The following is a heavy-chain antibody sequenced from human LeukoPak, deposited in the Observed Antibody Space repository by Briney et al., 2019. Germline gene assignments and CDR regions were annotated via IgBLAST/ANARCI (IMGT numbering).Heavy chain of an antibody. Sequence: SCAASGFTVSSNYMSWVRQAPGKGLEWVSVIYSGGSTYYADSVKGRFTISRDNSKNTLYLQMNSLRAEDTAVYYCARDLDRYGDYVGYWGQGTLVTVSS. V-gene: IGHV3-53*01. CDR3: ARDLDRYGDYVGY. J-gene: IGHJ4*02. CDR1: GFTVSSNY. D-gene: IGHD4-17*01. CDR2: IYSGGST.